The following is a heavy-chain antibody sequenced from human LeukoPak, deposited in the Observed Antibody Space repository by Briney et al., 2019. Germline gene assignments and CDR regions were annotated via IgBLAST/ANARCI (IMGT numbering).Heavy chain of an antibody. V-gene: IGHV1-69*05. CDR2: IIPIFGTT. Sequence: SVKVSCKASGGTFSNYAFSWVRQAPGQGLEWMGRIIPIFGTTNYAQKSQGRATITTDESTSTAHMELSSLTSADTAVYYCARDNSNDYAPSRFDPWGQGTLVTVSS. CDR3: ARDNSNDYAPSRFDP. D-gene: IGHD3-16*01. J-gene: IGHJ5*02. CDR1: GGTFSNYA.